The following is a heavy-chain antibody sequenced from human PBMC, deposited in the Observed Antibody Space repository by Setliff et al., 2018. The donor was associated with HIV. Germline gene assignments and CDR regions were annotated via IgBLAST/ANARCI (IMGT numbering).Heavy chain of an antibody. D-gene: IGHD6-19*01. V-gene: IGHV4-39*07. CDR1: RDSIRNGAYY. J-gene: IGHJ4*02. CDR3: ARGGTVSADFDS. Sequence: SETLSLTCTVSRDSIRNGAYYWGWIRQPPGKGLEWIGSIYYSGSAYYNPSFKSRVALSVDTSESQFSLRLSSVTAADTAVYFRARGGTVSADFDSWGQGTLVTVSS. CDR2: IYYSGSA.